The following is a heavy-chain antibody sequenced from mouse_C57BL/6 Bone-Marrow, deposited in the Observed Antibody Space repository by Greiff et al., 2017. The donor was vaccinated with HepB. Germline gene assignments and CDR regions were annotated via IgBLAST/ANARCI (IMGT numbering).Heavy chain of an antibody. CDR1: GYNFTSYW. Sequence: QVHVKQPGAELVRPGSSVKLSCKASGYNFTSYWMHWVKQRPIQGLEWIGNIDPSDSETHYNQKFKDKATLTVDKSSSTAYMQLSSLTSEDSAVYYCARSFYFDYWGQGTTLTGSS. CDR2: IDPSDSET. CDR3: ARSFYFDY. J-gene: IGHJ2*01. V-gene: IGHV1-52*01.